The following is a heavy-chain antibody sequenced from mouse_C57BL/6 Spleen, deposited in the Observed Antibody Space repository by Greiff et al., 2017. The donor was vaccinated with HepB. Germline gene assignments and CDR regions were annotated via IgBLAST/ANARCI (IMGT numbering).Heavy chain of an antibody. CDR3: ARWGTVVAPYFDY. V-gene: IGHV1-50*01. D-gene: IGHD1-1*01. CDR1: GYTFTSYW. J-gene: IGHJ2*01. CDR2: IDPSDSYT. Sequence: QVQLQQPGAELVKPGASVKLSCKASGYTFTSYWMQWVKQRPGQGLEWIGEIDPSDSYTNYNQKFKGKATLTVDTSSSTAYMQLSSLTSEDSAVYYCARWGTVVAPYFDYWGQGTTLTVSS.